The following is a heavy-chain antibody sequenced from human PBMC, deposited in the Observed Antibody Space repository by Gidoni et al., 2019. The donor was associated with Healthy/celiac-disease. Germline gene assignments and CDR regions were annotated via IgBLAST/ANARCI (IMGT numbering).Heavy chain of an antibody. V-gene: IGHV1-24*01. D-gene: IGHD5-12*01. CDR2: FDPEDGET. CDR3: ATAPLAHRWIRGIEWAFDI. CDR1: GYTLTELS. Sequence: QVQLVQSGAEVKKPGASVKVSCKVSGYTLTELSMHWVRQAPGKGLEWMGGFDPEDGETIYAQKFQGRVTMTEDTSTDTAYMELSSLRSEDTAVYYCATAPLAHRWIRGIEWAFDIWGQGTMVTVSS. J-gene: IGHJ3*02.